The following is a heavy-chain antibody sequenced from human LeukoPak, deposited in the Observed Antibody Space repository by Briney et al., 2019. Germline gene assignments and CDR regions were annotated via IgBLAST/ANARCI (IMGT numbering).Heavy chain of an antibody. D-gene: IGHD4-17*01. Sequence: GGSLRLSCAASGFTFSSYGMHWVRQAPGKGLEWVAVIWYDGSNKYYADSVKGRFTISRDNSKNTLYLQMNSLRAEDTAVYYCARDRVSDYGDYMHAFDIWGQGTMVTVSS. V-gene: IGHV3-30*19. CDR3: ARDRVSDYGDYMHAFDI. J-gene: IGHJ3*02. CDR2: IWYDGSNK. CDR1: GFTFSSYG.